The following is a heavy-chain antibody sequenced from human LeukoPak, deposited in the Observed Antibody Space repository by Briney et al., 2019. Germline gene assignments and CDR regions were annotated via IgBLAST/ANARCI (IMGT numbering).Heavy chain of an antibody. V-gene: IGHV1-2*02. D-gene: IGHD2-21*01. CDR2: INPNSGGT. CDR3: ARADRLHGGPYLIGP. CDR1: GYSFTVYY. Sequence: ASVKFSCKTSGYSFTVYYMDWVRHAPGPGLEWMGWINPNSGGTSSAQKFQGRVTMTRDTSITTVYMEVRRLTSDDKTIYYCARADRLHGGPYLIGPGGGGTLLTVSS. J-gene: IGHJ4*02.